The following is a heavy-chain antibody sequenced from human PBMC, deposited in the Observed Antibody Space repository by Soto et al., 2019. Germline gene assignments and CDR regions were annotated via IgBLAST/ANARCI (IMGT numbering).Heavy chain of an antibody. Sequence: QVQLVQSGAEVKKPGSSVKVSCKASGGTFSSYTISWVRQAPGQGLEWMGRIIPILGIANYAQKFQGRVTITEDQAPSTAYMELSSLRSEDTAVYHCARVVMHGYSTHYYYGMDVWGQGTTVTVSS. D-gene: IGHD2-15*01. CDR3: ARVVMHGYSTHYYYGMDV. V-gene: IGHV1-69*02. CDR1: GGTFSSYT. J-gene: IGHJ6*02. CDR2: IIPILGIA.